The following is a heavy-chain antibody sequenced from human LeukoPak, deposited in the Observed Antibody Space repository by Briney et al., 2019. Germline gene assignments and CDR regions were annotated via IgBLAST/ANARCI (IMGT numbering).Heavy chain of an antibody. V-gene: IGHV3-23*01. CDR2: ISPSGGNT. J-gene: IGHJ4*02. D-gene: IGHD4-17*01. CDR3: AQFSSVTSWTFEAIDY. CDR1: GFTFNNYA. Sequence: GCSLRLSYAASGFTFNNYAMTWVRQAPGTALEWVSAISPSGGNTYYADSVKGRFTISRDNSTTTLYLQLNSLRAEDTAVYYCAQFSSVTSWTFEAIDYWGQGTLVTVSS.